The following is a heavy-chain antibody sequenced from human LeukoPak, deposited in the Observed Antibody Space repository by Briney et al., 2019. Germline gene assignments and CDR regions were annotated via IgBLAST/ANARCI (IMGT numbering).Heavy chain of an antibody. D-gene: IGHD6-6*01. CDR2: IYYSGGT. J-gene: IGHJ2*01. Sequence: PSETLSLTCTVSGGSISSGGYYWSWIRQHPGKGLEWIGYIYYSGGTYYNPSLKSRVTISVDTSKNQFSLKLSSVTAADTAVYYCARDLRYSSSRYFDLWGRGTLVTVSS. CDR3: ARDLRYSSSRYFDL. V-gene: IGHV4-31*03. CDR1: GGSISSGGYY.